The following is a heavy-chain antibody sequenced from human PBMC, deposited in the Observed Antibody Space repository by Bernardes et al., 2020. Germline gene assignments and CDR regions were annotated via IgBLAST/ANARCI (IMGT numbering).Heavy chain of an antibody. CDR2: MNSDGSTI. CDR1: GFTFSSYW. J-gene: IGHJ4*02. D-gene: IGHD2-2*02. Sequence: GGSLRLSCEASGFTFSSYWMHWVRQAPGEGLVWVSRMNSDGSTINYADSVKGRFTISRDNAKDTLYLQMNNLRADDTAVYYCARAGEYRFDYWGLGTLVAVSS. V-gene: IGHV3-74*01. CDR3: ARAGEYRFDY.